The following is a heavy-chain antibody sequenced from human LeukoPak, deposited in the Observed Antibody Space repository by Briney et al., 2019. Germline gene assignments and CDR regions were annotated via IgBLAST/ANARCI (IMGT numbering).Heavy chain of an antibody. CDR1: GFTFSSYT. Sequence: GESLRLSCAASGFTFSSYTMSWVRQAPGKGLEWVSALSGSGATTYYADSVKGRFTISRDNSKNTLFLQMSSLRAEDTAVYYCAKRGYASGSPRYYFDYWGQGTLVTVSS. CDR2: LSGSGATT. D-gene: IGHD3-10*01. V-gene: IGHV3-23*01. J-gene: IGHJ4*02. CDR3: AKRGYASGSPRYYFDY.